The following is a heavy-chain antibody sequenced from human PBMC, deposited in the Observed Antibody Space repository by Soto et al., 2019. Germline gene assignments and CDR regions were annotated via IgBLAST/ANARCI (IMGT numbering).Heavy chain of an antibody. D-gene: IGHD3-16*02. CDR2: IIPIFGTA. CDR3: ASRSFGGVIVRFDY. V-gene: IGHV1-69*13. Sequence: GASVKVSCKASGGTFSSYAISWVRQAPGQGLEWMGVIIPIFGTANYAQKFQGRVTTTADDSTSTAYMELSSLRSEDTAVYYCASRSFGGVIVRFDYWGQGTLVTVSS. CDR1: GGTFSSYA. J-gene: IGHJ4*02.